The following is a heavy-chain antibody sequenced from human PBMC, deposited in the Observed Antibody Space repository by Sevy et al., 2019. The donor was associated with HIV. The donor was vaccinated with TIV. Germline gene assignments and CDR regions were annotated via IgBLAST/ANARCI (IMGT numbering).Heavy chain of an antibody. D-gene: IGHD3-22*01. CDR2: ISAYNGNT. Sequence: ASVKVSCKASGYTFTSYGISWVRQAPGQGLEWMGWISAYNGNTNYAQKLQGRVTMTTDTSTSTAYMELRSLRSDDTAVYYCATRSGYYDSSGYSFDYWGQGTLVTVSS. V-gene: IGHV1-18*01. CDR1: GYTFTSYG. CDR3: ATRSGYYDSSGYSFDY. J-gene: IGHJ4*02.